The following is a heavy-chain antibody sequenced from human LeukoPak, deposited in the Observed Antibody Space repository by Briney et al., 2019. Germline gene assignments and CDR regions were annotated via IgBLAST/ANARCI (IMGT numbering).Heavy chain of an antibody. CDR1: GFTFSSYS. J-gene: IGHJ4*02. D-gene: IGHD1-26*01. CDR3: ARGDVGATTFDY. V-gene: IGHV3-21*01. CDR2: ISSSSSYI. Sequence: GGSLRLSCAASGFTFSSYSMNWVRQAPGKGLEWVSSISSSSSYIYYADSVKGRFTISRDNAKNSLYLQMNSLRAEDTAVYYCARGDVGATTFDYWGQETLVTVSS.